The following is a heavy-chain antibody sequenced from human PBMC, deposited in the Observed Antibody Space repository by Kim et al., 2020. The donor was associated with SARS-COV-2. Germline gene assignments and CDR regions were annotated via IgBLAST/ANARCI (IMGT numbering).Heavy chain of an antibody. V-gene: IGHV1-69*13. CDR2: IIPIFGTA. CDR1: VGTFSSYA. CDR3: ARDKEYYGSGSYQDYYYYGMDV. J-gene: IGHJ6*02. D-gene: IGHD3-10*01. Sequence: SVKVSCKASVGTFSSYAISWVRQAPGQGLEWMGGIIPIFGTANYAQKFQGRVTITADESTSTAYMELSSLRSEDTAVYYCARDKEYYGSGSYQDYYYYGMDVWGQGTTVTVSS.